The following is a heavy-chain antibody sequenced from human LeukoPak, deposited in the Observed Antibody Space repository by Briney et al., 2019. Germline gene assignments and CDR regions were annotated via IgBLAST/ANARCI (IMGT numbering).Heavy chain of an antibody. Sequence: ASVKVSCKASGYTFTGYYIHWVRQAPGQGLVWMGGISPNNGGTDYAQKFQGRITMTRDTSISTAYMELSSLRSDDTAVFYCARLGPGAIDFDYWGQGTLVTVSS. CDR1: GYTFTGYY. D-gene: IGHD2-2*02. J-gene: IGHJ4*02. V-gene: IGHV1-2*02. CDR3: ARLGPGAIDFDY. CDR2: ISPNNGGT.